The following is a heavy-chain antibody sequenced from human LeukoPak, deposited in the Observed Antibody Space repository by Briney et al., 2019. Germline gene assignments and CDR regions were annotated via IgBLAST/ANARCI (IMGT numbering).Heavy chain of an antibody. CDR3: ARDRGITTARGVPSWFDP. CDR2: IYTTGSP. J-gene: IGHJ5*02. CDR1: GGSISSTNYY. V-gene: IGHV4-61*02. Sequence: PSETLSLTCTVSGGSISSTNYYWTWIRQPAGKGLEWIGRIYTTGSPSYSPSLKSRVTISVDTSTNQFSLKLTSVTAADTAAYYCARDRGITTARGVPSWFDPWGQGTLVTVSS. D-gene: IGHD3-10*01.